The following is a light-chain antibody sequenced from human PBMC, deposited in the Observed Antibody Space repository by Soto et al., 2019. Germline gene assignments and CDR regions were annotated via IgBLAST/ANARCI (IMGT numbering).Light chain of an antibody. Sequence: EIVLTQSPGTLSLSPGERATLSCRDSQSVSNNYLAWHQPKPGQAPRILIYGASNRATGTPDRCSGSGSGTDFIITVSRLEPEDLALYYYQQYGSSGTFGQGTKVDIK. CDR3: QQYGSSGT. J-gene: IGKJ1*01. CDR2: GAS. CDR1: QSVSNNY. V-gene: IGKV3-20*01.